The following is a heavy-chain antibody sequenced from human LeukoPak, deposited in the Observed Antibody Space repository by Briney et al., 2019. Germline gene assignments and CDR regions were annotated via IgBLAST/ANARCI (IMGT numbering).Heavy chain of an antibody. J-gene: IGHJ4*02. V-gene: IGHV4-30-4*01. CDR3: ARDPGYSYGQSYFDS. D-gene: IGHD5-18*01. CDR2: IYHSGST. Sequence: PSETLSLTCTVSGGSISSGDYYWSWIRQPPGKGLEWIGYIYHSGSTYYNPSLKSRLTISVDTSKNQFSLRLSSVTAADTAVYYCARDPGYSYGQSYFDSWGRGTLVTVSS. CDR1: GGSISSGDYY.